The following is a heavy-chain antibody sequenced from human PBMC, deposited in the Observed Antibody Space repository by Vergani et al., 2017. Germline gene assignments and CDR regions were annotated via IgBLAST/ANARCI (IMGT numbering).Heavy chain of an antibody. D-gene: IGHD6-13*01. J-gene: IGHJ5*02. CDR2: IYYSGST. CDR3: ARFGYSSSWYPNWFDP. Sequence: QLHLQESGPGLVKPSETLSLTCTVSGGSITSSSYYWSWIRQPPGKGLEWIGYIYYSGSTNYNPSLKSRVTISVDTSKNQFSLKLSSVTAADTAVYYCARFGYSSSWYPNWFDPWGQGTLVTVSS. CDR1: GGSITSSSYY. V-gene: IGHV4-61*01.